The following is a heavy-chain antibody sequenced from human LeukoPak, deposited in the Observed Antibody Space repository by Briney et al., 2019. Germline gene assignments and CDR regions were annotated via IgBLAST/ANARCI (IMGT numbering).Heavy chain of an antibody. D-gene: IGHD3-10*01. CDR2: IYSGGST. CDR1: GFTVSSNY. J-gene: IGHJ4*02. Sequence: GGSLRLSCAASGFTVSSNYMSWVRQAPGKGLEWVSVIYSGGSTYYADSVKGRFTISRDNSKNTLYLQMNSLKTEDTAVYYCTTDILLWFGELSQPPDYWGQGTLVTVSS. CDR3: TTDILLWFGELSQPPDY. V-gene: IGHV3-53*01.